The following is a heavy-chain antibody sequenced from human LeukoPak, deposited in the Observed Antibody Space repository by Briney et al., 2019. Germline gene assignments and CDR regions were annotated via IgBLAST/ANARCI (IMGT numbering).Heavy chain of an antibody. V-gene: IGHV3-43*02. Sequence: QPGGSLRLSCAASGFTFDDYAMHWVRQAPGKGLEWVSVISGEGYSTYYADSVKGRFTISRDNSKNSLYLQMNSLTTEDTALYYCAKNYITSSRVYPSDLWGRGTLVTASS. CDR1: GFTFDDYA. J-gene: IGHJ2*01. CDR3: AKNYITSSRVYPSDL. D-gene: IGHD6-6*01. CDR2: ISGEGYST.